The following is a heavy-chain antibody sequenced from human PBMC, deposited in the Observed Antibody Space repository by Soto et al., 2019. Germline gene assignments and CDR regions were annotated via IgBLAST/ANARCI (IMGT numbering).Heavy chain of an antibody. CDR3: ARGGLGYCSGGSCPKSWFDP. Sequence: QVQLVQSGAEVKKPGASVKVSCKASGYTFTSYGISWVRQAPGQGLEWMGWISPYNGNTNYAQKPQGRVTMTTYTSTSTAYMELRSLRSDDTAVYYCARGGLGYCSGGSCPKSWFDPWGQGTLVTVSS. J-gene: IGHJ5*02. V-gene: IGHV1-18*01. CDR1: GYTFTSYG. CDR2: ISPYNGNT. D-gene: IGHD2-15*01.